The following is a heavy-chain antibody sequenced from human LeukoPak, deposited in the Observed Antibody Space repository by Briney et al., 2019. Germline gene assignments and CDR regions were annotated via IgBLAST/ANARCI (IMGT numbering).Heavy chain of an antibody. CDR1: GGSISSYY. CDR2: MYYSGNI. CDR3: ARVYGDNYYYMDV. D-gene: IGHD3-16*01. J-gene: IGHJ6*03. Sequence: SETLSLTCTVSGGSISSYYWNWIRQPPGKGLEWIGYMYYSGNINYNPSLKSRVTISVDSSKSHFSLQLTSVTAADTAVYYCARVYGDNYYYMDVWGKGTTVTVSS. V-gene: IGHV4-59*01.